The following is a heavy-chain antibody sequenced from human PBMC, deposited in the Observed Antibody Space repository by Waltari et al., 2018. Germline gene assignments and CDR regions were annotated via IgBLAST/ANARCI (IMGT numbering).Heavy chain of an antibody. CDR1: GYIFRDYW. Sequence: EVQLVQSGAEVTKPGESLQIYCQGSGYIFRDYWLGWVPQMPGKGLECMGVIYPTTSATRYNPALQGQVTISVDTSTNTAYLQWGSLKASDTAMYYCVRRDYRSSAGSWWGQGTQVT. D-gene: IGHD6-19*01. J-gene: IGHJ4*02. CDR3: VRRDYRSSAGSW. V-gene: IGHV5-51*01. CDR2: IYPTTSAT.